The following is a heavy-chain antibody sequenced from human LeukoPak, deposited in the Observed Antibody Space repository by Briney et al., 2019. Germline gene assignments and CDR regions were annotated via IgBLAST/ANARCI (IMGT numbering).Heavy chain of an antibody. CDR2: ISAYNGNT. D-gene: IGHD2-15*01. CDR3: ARDAATFVVVVAATRFLDY. J-gene: IGHJ4*02. Sequence: ASVKVSCKASGGTFSSYAISWVRQAPGQGLEWMGWISAYNGNTNYAQKLQGRVTMTTDTSTSTAYMELRSLRSDDTAVYYCARDAATFVVVVAATRFLDYWGQGTLVTVSS. V-gene: IGHV1-18*01. CDR1: GGTFSSYA.